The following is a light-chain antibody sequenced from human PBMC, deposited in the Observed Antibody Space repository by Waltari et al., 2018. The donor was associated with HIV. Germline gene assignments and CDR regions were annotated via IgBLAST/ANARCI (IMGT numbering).Light chain of an antibody. Sequence: EIVLTQSPGTLSLSPGERATLSCRASQSISRNYLAWYQQKPGQAPRLLIYGASSRATVIPYRFSGSGSGTDFTLAISRLEPEDFAVYYCQQYGSSPRSFGQGTKVEIK. V-gene: IGKV3-20*01. J-gene: IGKJ1*01. CDR2: GAS. CDR3: QQYGSSPRS. CDR1: QSISRNY.